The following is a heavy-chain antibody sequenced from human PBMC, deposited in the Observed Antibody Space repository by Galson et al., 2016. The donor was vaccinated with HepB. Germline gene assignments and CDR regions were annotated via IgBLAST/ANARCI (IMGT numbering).Heavy chain of an antibody. Sequence: ETLSLTCGVYGASISGYYWSWIRQPPGKGLDWIGEINHSGGTNHNPSLKSGVTISVDTSKNQFSLKLKSVNAADTAVYYCAPLGYCRGGLCYKVTWSQGTLVTVSS. D-gene: IGHD2-15*01. V-gene: IGHV4-34*01. CDR3: APLGYCRGGLCYKVT. CDR1: GASISGYY. CDR2: INHSGGT. J-gene: IGHJ5*02.